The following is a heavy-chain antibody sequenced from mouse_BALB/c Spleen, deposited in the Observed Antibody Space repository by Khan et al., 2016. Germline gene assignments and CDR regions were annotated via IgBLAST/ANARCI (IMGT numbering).Heavy chain of an antibody. J-gene: IGHJ2*01. CDR1: GISITTGNYR. CDR3: EREGYGNYDY. CDR2: IYYSGTI. D-gene: IGHD2-10*02. Sequence: EVQLLESGPGLVKPSQTVSLTCTVTGISITTGNYRWSWIRQFQGNKLEWIGYIYYSGTITYNPSLTSRTTITRETSKNQFFLVMNSLTAEATLTYFCEREGYGNYDYWVQGTTLTVTS. V-gene: IGHV3-5*02.